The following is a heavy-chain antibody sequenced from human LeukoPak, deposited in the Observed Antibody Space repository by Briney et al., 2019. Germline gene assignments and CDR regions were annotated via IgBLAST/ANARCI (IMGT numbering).Heavy chain of an antibody. J-gene: IGHJ4*02. CDR2: IYSGGST. Sequence: GGSLRLSCAASGFTVSSNYMSWVRQAPGKGLEWVSVIYSGGSTYYADSVKGRFTISRDNSKNTLYLQMNSLRAEDTAVYYCAKLWFGEDYFDYWGQGTLVTVSS. V-gene: IGHV3-53*01. CDR1: GFTVSSNY. D-gene: IGHD3-10*01. CDR3: AKLWFGEDYFDY.